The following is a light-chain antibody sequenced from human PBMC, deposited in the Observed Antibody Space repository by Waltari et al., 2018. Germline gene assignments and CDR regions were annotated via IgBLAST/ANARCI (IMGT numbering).Light chain of an antibody. Sequence: EIVLTQSPGTLSLSPGERATLSCRASQSVSRTLAWYQQKPGQAPRLLIYGASSRATGIPDRFSGSGSGTDFSLTISRLEPGDFAVYYCQHYVRLPATFGQGTKVEIK. V-gene: IGKV3-20*01. CDR1: QSVSRT. J-gene: IGKJ1*01. CDR3: QHYVRLPAT. CDR2: GAS.